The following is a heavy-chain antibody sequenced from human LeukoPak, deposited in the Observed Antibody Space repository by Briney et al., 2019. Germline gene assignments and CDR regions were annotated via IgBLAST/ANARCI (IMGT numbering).Heavy chain of an antibody. CDR3: VPRRYSSGWYYFDY. J-gene: IGHJ4*02. Sequence: SETLSLTCTVSGGSISSSSYYWGWIRQPPGKGLEWIGEINHSGSTNYNPSLKSRVTISVDTSKNQFSLKLSSVTAADTAVYYCVPRRYSSGWYYFDYWGQGTLVTVSS. V-gene: IGHV4-39*07. D-gene: IGHD6-19*01. CDR1: GGSISSSSYY. CDR2: INHSGST.